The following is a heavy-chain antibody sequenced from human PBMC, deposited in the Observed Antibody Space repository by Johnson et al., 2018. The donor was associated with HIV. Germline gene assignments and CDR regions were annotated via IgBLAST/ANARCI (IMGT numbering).Heavy chain of an antibody. CDR2: ISYDGSNK. J-gene: IGHJ3*02. CDR1: GFTFSTYG. Sequence: QMQLVESGGGVVQPGRSLRLSCAASGFTFSTYGMHWVRQAPGKGLEWVAVISYDGSNKYYADSVKGRFTISRDNSKNTLYLQMNSLRAGDTAVYYCARGAGYNFWSGYYAGRNAFDIWSQGTMVTVSS. V-gene: IGHV3-30*19. CDR3: ARGAGYNFWSGYYAGRNAFDI. D-gene: IGHD3-3*01.